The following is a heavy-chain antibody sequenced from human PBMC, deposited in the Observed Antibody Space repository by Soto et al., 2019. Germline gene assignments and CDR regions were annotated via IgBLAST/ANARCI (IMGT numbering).Heavy chain of an antibody. Sequence: QITLKESGPTLVKPTQTLTLTCTFSGFSLSTSGVGVGWIRQPPGKALEWLALIYWDDDKRYSPSLKSRLTLTKDTSKYQVVLTVTNMDPVDTATYYCAHLQGYCSGGSCYLGPGDYWGQGTLVTVSS. CDR3: AHLQGYCSGGSCYLGPGDY. D-gene: IGHD2-15*01. CDR2: IYWDDDK. CDR1: GFSLSTSGVG. V-gene: IGHV2-5*02. J-gene: IGHJ4*02.